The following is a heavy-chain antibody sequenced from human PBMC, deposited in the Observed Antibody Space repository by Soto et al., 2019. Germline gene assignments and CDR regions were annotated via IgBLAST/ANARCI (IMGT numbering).Heavy chain of an antibody. Sequence: PGGSLRLSCAASGFTFSNAWMNWVRQAPGKGLEWVGRIKSKTDGGTIDYAAPVKGRFSISRDDSKNTLYLQMNSLKPEDTAVYYCTSSPYYDFWSGPSWGQGTLVTVSS. CDR3: TSSPYYDFWSGPS. CDR2: IKSKTDGGTI. V-gene: IGHV3-15*07. J-gene: IGHJ5*02. D-gene: IGHD3-3*01. CDR1: GFTFSNAW.